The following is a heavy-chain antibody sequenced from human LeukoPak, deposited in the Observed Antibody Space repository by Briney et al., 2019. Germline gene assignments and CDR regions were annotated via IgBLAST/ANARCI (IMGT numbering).Heavy chain of an antibody. Sequence: GGSLRLSCAASGFTFSDYILDWFRQAPGKGLEWVGRIRRGVNRYTTEYAASVKGRFTISRDDSKNSLYLHMNSLRTEDTAVYHCSRDGGEGGNSAFDIWGQGTMVTVSS. CDR3: SRDGGEGGNSAFDI. D-gene: IGHD3-16*01. CDR2: IRRGVNRYTT. J-gene: IGHJ3*02. V-gene: IGHV3-72*01. CDR1: GFTFSDYI.